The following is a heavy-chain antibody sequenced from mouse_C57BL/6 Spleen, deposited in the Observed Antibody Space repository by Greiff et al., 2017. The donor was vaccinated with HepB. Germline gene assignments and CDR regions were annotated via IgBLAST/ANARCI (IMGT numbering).Heavy chain of an antibody. V-gene: IGHV1-53*01. J-gene: IGHJ4*01. D-gene: IGHD2-4*01. CDR1: GYTFTSYW. CDR2: INPSNGGT. Sequence: QVQLQQPGTELVKPGASVKLSCKASGYTFTSYWMHWVKQRPGQGLEWIGNINPSNGGTNYNEKFKSKATLTVDKSSSTAYMQRRSLTSEDSAVYYCAREGDYDDAMDYGGQGTSVTGSS. CDR3: AREGDYDDAMDY.